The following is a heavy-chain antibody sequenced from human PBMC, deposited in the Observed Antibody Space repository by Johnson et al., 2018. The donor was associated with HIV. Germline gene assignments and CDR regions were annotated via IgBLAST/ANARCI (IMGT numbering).Heavy chain of an antibody. CDR2: ISYDGINK. J-gene: IGHJ3*02. V-gene: IGHV3-30-3*01. D-gene: IGHD1-1*01. CDR3: ASPAAGNGGAFDI. Sequence: QVQLVESGGGVVQPGRSLRLSCAATGFTFNSYAMHWVRQAPGKGLEWVAVISYDGINKYYADSVKGRFTISRDNSKKTLYLQMNSLRAEDTAVYYCASPAAGNGGAFDIWGQGTMVTVSS. CDR1: GFTFNSYA.